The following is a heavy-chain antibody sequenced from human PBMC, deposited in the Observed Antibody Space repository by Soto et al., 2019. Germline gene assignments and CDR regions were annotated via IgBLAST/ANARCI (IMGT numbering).Heavy chain of an antibody. CDR3: TTDPVTMIVVVPPSG. V-gene: IGHV1-18*01. CDR2: ISAYNGNT. CDR1: GYTFTSYG. D-gene: IGHD3-22*01. J-gene: IGHJ1*01. Sequence: GASVKVSCKASGYTFTSYGISWVRQAPGQGLEWMGWISAYNGNTNYAQKLQGRVTMTTDTSTSTAYMELNSLKTEDTAVYYCTTDPVTMIVVVPPSGWGQGTLVTVSS.